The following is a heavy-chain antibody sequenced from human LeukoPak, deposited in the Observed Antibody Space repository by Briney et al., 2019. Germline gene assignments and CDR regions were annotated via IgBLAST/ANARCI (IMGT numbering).Heavy chain of an antibody. CDR3: AKGSVGNADFAS. Sequence: GGSLRLSCAASGFTFSSFSMTWVRQAPGKGLEWVSSIIVGGATYYADSVKGRFTISRDSFRGMLFLQMDSLRVEDTAVYFCAKGSVGNADFASWGQGALVTVSS. D-gene: IGHD6-25*01. V-gene: IGHV3-23*01. J-gene: IGHJ4*02. CDR1: GFTFSSFS. CDR2: IIVGGAT.